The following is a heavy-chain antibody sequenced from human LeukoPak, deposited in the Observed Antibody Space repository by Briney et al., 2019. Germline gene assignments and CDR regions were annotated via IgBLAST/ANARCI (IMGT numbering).Heavy chain of an antibody. Sequence: ASVKVSCKASGYSFTSYYMHRVRQAPGQGLEWMGIINPSGGSTSYAQKFQGRVTMTRDTSTSTVYMELSSLRSEDTAVYYCAREVSGDGMDVWGQGTTVTVSS. V-gene: IGHV1-46*01. J-gene: IGHJ6*02. CDR1: GYSFTSYY. D-gene: IGHD3-10*01. CDR3: AREVSGDGMDV. CDR2: INPSGGST.